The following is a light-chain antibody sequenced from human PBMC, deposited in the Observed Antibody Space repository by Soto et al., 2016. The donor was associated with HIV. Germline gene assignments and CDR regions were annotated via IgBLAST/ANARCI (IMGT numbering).Light chain of an antibody. Sequence: DIQMTQSPSFLSASIGDRVTITCRASQGISNYLAWYQQKAGKAPKLLIYAASTPQSGVSSRFSGGGSGTDFTLSITSLQPEDVATYYCQKYNGAPALTFGGGTKVEIK. CDR2: AAS. V-gene: IGKV1-27*01. J-gene: IGKJ4*01. CDR3: QKYNGAPALT. CDR1: QGISNY.